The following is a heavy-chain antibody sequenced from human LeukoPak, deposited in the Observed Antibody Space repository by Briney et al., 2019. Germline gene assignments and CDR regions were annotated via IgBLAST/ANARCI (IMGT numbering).Heavy chain of an antibody. J-gene: IGHJ5*02. CDR1: GGTFSSYA. V-gene: IGHV1-69*01. Sequence: ASVKVSCKASGGTFSSYAISWVRQAPGQGLEWMGGIIPIFGTANYAQKFQGRVTITADESTSTAYMELSSLRSEDTAVYYCATNSGSYFWFDPWGQGTLVTVSS. CDR2: IIPIFGTA. D-gene: IGHD1-26*01. CDR3: ATNSGSYFWFDP.